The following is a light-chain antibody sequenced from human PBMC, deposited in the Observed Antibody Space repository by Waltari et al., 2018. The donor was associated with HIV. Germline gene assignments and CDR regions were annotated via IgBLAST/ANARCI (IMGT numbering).Light chain of an antibody. V-gene: IGKV4-1*01. CDR3: QQHYSAPHT. J-gene: IGKJ2*01. CDR2: WAA. CDR1: QSVLHSSNNKNY. Sequence: DIVMTQSPDSLAVSLGERATINCKSSQSVLHSSNNKNYLACYQQKPGQSPKLLIYWAATRESGVPDRFSGSGSGTDFTLTISSLQAEDVAVYYCQQHYSAPHTFGQGTKLEIK.